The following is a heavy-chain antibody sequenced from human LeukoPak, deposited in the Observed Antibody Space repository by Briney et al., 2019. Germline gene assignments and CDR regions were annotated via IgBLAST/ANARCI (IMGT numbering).Heavy chain of an antibody. CDR2: ISSSSSTI. D-gene: IGHD6-6*01. J-gene: IGHJ5*02. CDR1: GFTFSSYS. V-gene: IGHV3-48*04. CDR3: ARDLAARPTNWFDP. Sequence: GGSLRLSCAASGFTFSSYSMNWVRQAPGKGLEWVSYISSSSSTIYYADSVKGRFTISRDNAKNSLYLQMNSLRAADTAVYYCARDLAARPTNWFDPWGQGTLVTVSS.